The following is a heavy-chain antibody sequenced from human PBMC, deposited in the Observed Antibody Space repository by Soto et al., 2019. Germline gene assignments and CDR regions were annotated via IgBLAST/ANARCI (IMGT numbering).Heavy chain of an antibody. J-gene: IGHJ4*02. V-gene: IGHV3-33*01. Sequence: SGGGVVQPGRSLRLSCAASGSIFSGYGMHWVRQAPGKGLEWVAVIRYDGSNIYYAESVKGRFTISRDNSKNTLYLQMNSLRAEDTAVYYCARDGVGRTVFFGYFDYWGQGALVTVSS. CDR2: IRYDGSNI. D-gene: IGHD3-3*01. CDR1: GSIFSGYG. CDR3: ARDGVGRTVFFGYFDY.